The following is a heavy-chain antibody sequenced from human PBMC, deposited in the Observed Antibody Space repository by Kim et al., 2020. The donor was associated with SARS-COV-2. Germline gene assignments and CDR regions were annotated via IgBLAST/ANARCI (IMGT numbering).Heavy chain of an antibody. D-gene: IGHD2-2*01. CDR3: ARVSLIVVVPAV. Sequence: ASVKVSCKASGYTFTSYAKHWVRQAPGQRLEWMGWINAGNGNTKYSQKFQGRVTITRDTSASTAYMELSSLRSEDTAVYYCARVSLIVVVPAVWGQGTLVTVSS. CDR2: INAGNGNT. CDR1: GYTFTSYA. J-gene: IGHJ4*02. V-gene: IGHV1-3*01.